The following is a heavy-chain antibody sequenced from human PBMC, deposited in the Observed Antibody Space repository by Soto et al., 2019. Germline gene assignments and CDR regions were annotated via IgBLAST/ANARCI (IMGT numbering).Heavy chain of an antibody. J-gene: IGHJ6*02. V-gene: IGHV1-18*04. CDR1: GCTFTSYG. Sequence: ASVKVSCKASGCTFTSYGISWVRQAPGQGLEWMGWISAYNGNTNYAQKLQGRVTMTTDTSTSTAYMELRSLRSDDTAVYYCARASCHDFWSGYYTYYYYGMDVWGQGTTVTVSS. CDR2: ISAYNGNT. D-gene: IGHD3-3*01. CDR3: ARASCHDFWSGYYTYYYYGMDV.